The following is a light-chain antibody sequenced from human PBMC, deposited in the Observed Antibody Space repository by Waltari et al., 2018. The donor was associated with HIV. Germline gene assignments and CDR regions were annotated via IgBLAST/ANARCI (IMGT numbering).Light chain of an antibody. CDR1: SSDVGGFNS. V-gene: IGLV2-14*01. CDR2: EVS. J-gene: IGLJ1*01. CDR3: SSYTSTSTGV. Sequence: QSALTQPASVSGSPGQSIPISCTGTSSDVGGFNSVPWYQQHPGKAPKFMIYEVSNRPSGVSKRFSGSKSGNTASLTISGLQAEDEADYYCSSYTSTSTGVFGTGTKVTVL.